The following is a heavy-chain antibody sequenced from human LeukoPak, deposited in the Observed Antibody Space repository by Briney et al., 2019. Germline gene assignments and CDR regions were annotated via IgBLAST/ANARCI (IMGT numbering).Heavy chain of an antibody. Sequence: SETLSLTCAVSGGSMTSYYWSWIRQPPGKGLEWIGYIYYRGSTNHNPSLKSRVTISVDTSKKQFSLKLSSVIAADTAVYYCARGGHESPYYMDVWGKGTTVTVSS. V-gene: IGHV4-59*01. CDR3: ARGGHESPYYMDV. CDR1: GGSMTSYY. J-gene: IGHJ6*03. CDR2: IYYRGST.